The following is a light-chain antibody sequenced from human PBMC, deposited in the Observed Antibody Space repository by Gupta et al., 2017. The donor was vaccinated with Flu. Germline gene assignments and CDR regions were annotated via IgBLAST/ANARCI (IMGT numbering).Light chain of an antibody. J-gene: IGLJ3*02. CDR2: GEN. CDR3: NSRDSSGNHLWV. CDR1: NLRSYY. V-gene: IGLV3-19*01. Sequence: SELAHDPAVSVALGQTVRITCQGDNLRSYYARWYQQTPVQAPVLVIYGENRRPSGIPARLSGSRSGNTASLTITGAQAEDEADYYCNSRDSSGNHLWVFGGGTKLTVL.